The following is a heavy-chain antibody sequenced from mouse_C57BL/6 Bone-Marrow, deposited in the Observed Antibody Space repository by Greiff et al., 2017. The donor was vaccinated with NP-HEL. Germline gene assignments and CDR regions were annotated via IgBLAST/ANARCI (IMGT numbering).Heavy chain of an antibody. J-gene: IGHJ1*03. CDR1: GVDFSRYW. D-gene: IGHD3-3*01. CDR3: ARDGGDGYFDV. V-gene: IGHV4-1*01. CDR2: INPDSSTI. Sequence: AGGGVDFSRYWMSWVRRAPGKGLEWIGEINPDSSTINYAPSLKDKFIISRDNAKNTLYLQMSKVRSEDTALYYCARDGGDGYFDVWGTGTTVTVSS.